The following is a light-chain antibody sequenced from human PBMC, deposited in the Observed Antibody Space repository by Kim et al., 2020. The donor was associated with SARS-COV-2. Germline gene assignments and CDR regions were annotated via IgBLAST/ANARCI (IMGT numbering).Light chain of an antibody. CDR3: QQSYTTLMYT. CDR2: AAS. Sequence: DIQMTQSPSSLSASVGDRVTITCRASHNISNYLNWYQQKPGKAPNLLIYAASTLQSGVPSRFSGSGSGTDFTLTISSLQPEDFATYYCQQSYTTLMYTFGQGTKLEIK. CDR1: HNISNY. V-gene: IGKV1-39*01. J-gene: IGKJ2*01.